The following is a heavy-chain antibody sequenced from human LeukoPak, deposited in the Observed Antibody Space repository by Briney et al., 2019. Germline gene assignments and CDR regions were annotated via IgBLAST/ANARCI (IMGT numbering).Heavy chain of an antibody. CDR3: ARLRGGHDFWRGFHYFDP. CDR1: GDSITSDY. Sequence: PSETLSLTCTVSGDSITSDYWSWIRQSAGKGLEWIGRIRSSGSTLYNPTFKSRVTMSLDTSENHFSLKLSSVTAADTAVYYCARLRGGHDFWRGFHYFDPWGQGILV. V-gene: IGHV4-4*07. D-gene: IGHD3-3*01. CDR2: IRSSGST. J-gene: IGHJ5*02.